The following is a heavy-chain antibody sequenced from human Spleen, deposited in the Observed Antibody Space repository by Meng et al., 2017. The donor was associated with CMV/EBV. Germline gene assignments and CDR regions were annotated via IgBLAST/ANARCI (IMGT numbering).Heavy chain of an antibody. D-gene: IGHD1-7*01. V-gene: IGHV4-38-2*02. CDR3: ARGRYLRYNWNYAGVDWFDP. J-gene: IGHJ5*02. Sequence: SETLSLTCTVSGYSISSGYYWGWIRQPPGKGLEWIGSIYHSGSTYYNPSLKSRVTISVDTSKNQFSLKLSSVTAADTAVYYCARGRYLRYNWNYAGVDWFDPWGQGTLVTVSS. CDR2: IYHSGST. CDR1: GYSISSGYY.